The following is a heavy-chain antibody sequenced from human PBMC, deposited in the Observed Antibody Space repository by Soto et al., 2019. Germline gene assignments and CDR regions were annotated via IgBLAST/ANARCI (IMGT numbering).Heavy chain of an antibody. CDR1: GFTFSDHY. V-gene: IGHV3-72*01. CDR2: SRNKANSYTI. Sequence: GGSLRLSCAASGFTFSDHYMDWVRQAPGKGLEWVGRSRNKANSYTIEYAATVKGRFTISRDDSQNSLYLQMNSLKTEDTAVYYCARRPTQLKGVDYWGQGTLVTVSS. D-gene: IGHD2-2*01. CDR3: ARRPTQLKGVDY. J-gene: IGHJ4*02.